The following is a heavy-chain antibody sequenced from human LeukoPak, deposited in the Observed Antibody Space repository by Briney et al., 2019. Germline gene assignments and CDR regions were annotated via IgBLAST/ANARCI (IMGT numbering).Heavy chain of an antibody. J-gene: IGHJ4*02. CDR2: IYYSGST. CDR3: ASYYDSSGYTDNFDY. D-gene: IGHD3-22*01. Sequence: SETLSLTCTVSGGSISSYYWSWIRQPPGKGLEWIGYIYYSGSTYYNPSLKSRVTISVDTSKNQFSLKMSSVTAADTAVYYCASYYDSSGYTDNFDYWGQGTLVTVSS. V-gene: IGHV4-30-4*01. CDR1: GGSISSYY.